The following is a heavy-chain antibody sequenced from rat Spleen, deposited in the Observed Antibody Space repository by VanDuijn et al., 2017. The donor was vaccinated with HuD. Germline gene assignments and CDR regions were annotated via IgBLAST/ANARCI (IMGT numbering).Heavy chain of an antibody. V-gene: IGHV3-3*01. CDR1: GYSITSAYR. Sequence: EVQLQESGPGLVKPSQSLSLTCSVSGYSITSAYRWNWIRKFPGNKLEWRGYINSAGSTNYNPSLKSRISITRDTSKNQFFLQLNSVTTEDTATYYCARASWDDFDYWGQGVMVTVSS. D-gene: IGHD1-12*01. J-gene: IGHJ2*01. CDR3: ARASWDDFDY. CDR2: INSAGST.